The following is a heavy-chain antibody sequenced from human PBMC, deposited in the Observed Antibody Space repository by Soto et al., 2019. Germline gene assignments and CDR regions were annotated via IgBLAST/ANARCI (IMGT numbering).Heavy chain of an antibody. J-gene: IGHJ4*02. Sequence: QVQLVESGGGVVQPGRSPRLSCAASGFTFRNYAMHWVRQAPGKGLEWVVVISYDGSKKYYADSLEGRFTISRDNSNNTLYLQMNSLTDEDTAVYYCVRAPGSATVTTSYVDYWGQGTLVTVSS. V-gene: IGHV3-30-3*01. D-gene: IGHD4-17*01. CDR1: GFTFRNYA. CDR2: ISYDGSKK. CDR3: VRAPGSATVTTSYVDY.